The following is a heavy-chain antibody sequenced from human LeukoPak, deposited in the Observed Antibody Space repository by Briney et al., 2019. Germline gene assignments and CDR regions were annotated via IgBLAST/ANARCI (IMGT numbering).Heavy chain of an antibody. CDR3: ARTSSYDSSGYYDY. CDR1: GFTFSSYA. CDR2: ISYDGSNK. D-gene: IGHD3-22*01. V-gene: IGHV3-30-3*01. Sequence: PGGSLRLSCAACGFTFSSYAMPWVRQAPGKGLEGVAVISYDGSNKYYADSVKGRFTISRDNSKNTLYLQMNSLRAEDTAVYYCARTSSYDSSGYYDYWGQGTLVTVSS. J-gene: IGHJ4*02.